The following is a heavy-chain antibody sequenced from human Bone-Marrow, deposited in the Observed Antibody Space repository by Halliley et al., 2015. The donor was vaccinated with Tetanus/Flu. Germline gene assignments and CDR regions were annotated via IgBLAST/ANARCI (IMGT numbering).Heavy chain of an antibody. J-gene: IGHJ2*01. CDR1: GGSVDSESNY. CDR2: IYYSGTT. V-gene: IGHV4-61*01. Sequence: TLSLTCTVSGGSVDSESNYWSWIRQPPGKGLEWIGYIYYSGTTNYNPSLKSRATVSVDTSKSQFSLRLTSVTAADTAMYYCARDSGIGNRGYFTLWGRGTLVTVSS. CDR3: ARDSGIGNRGYFTL. D-gene: IGHD3-10*01.